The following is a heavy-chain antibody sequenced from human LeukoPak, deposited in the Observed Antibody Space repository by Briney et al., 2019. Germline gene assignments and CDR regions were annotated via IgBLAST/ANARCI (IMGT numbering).Heavy chain of an antibody. J-gene: IGHJ5*02. CDR2: INHSGST. D-gene: IGHD3-10*01. Sequence: SETLSLTCAVYGGSFSGYYWSWIRQPPGKGLEWIGEINHSGSTNYNPSLKSRVTISVDTSKNQFSLKLSSVTAADTAVYYCARHHHISGSYYNWFDPWGQGTLVTVSS. CDR1: GGSFSGYY. V-gene: IGHV4-34*01. CDR3: ARHHHISGSYYNWFDP.